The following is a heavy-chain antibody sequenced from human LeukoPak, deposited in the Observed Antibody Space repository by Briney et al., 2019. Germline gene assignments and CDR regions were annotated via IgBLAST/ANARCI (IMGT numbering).Heavy chain of an antibody. J-gene: IGHJ5*02. CDR2: IYPGDSDT. CDR3: ARRAVSLDWFDP. D-gene: IGHD3-10*01. V-gene: IGHV5-51*01. CDR1: GYSFSTYW. Sequence: GESLKISCKGSGYSFSTYWIAWVRQMPGKGLEWMGIIYPGDSDTRYSPSFQGQVTISADKFISTAYLQWSSLKASDSAIYYCARRAVSLDWFDPWGQGTLVTVSS.